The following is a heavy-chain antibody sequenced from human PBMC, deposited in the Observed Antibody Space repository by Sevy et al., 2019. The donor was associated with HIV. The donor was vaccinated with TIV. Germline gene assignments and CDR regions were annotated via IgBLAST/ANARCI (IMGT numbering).Heavy chain of an antibody. CDR3: AAVGLRYCSGSSCYQGDWFDP. CDR2: FDVQDGET. V-gene: IGHV1-24*01. D-gene: IGHD2-15*01. J-gene: IGHJ5*02. Sequence: ASVKVSCKVSGYSLTKLSIHWVRQGPGKGLEWMGDFDVQDGETIYAKKFQVRLKMTVDTNTDTAYIELSRLQSEDTAVYYCAAVGLRYCSGSSCYQGDWFDPWGQGSWSPSPQ. CDR1: GYSLTKLS.